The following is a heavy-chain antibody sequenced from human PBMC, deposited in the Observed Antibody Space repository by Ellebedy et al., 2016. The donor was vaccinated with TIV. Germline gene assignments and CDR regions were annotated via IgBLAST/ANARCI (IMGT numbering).Heavy chain of an antibody. CDR3: ARGPGSSRVDY. CDR2: IIPILGIP. D-gene: IGHD3-10*01. J-gene: IGHJ4*02. V-gene: IGHV1-69*10. Sequence: ASVKVSCKPSGGTFRSHSLNWVRQAPGQGLEWMGGIIPILGIPNYAQKFQGRVTITADISTSTTHMELSSLRSEDTAVYYCARGPGSSRVDYWGQGTLVTVSS. CDR1: GGTFRSHS.